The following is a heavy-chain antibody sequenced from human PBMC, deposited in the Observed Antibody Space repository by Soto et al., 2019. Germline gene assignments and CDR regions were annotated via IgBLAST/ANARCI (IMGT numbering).Heavy chain of an antibody. CDR2: LYSGGRT. V-gene: IGHV3-66*04. Sequence: EVQLVESGGGLVQPGGSLRLSCAASGFIVSSDYMSWVRQAPGKGLEWVSVLYSGGRTYYADSVKGRFTISRDSSKNTRYLQMNSLRAEDTAVYYCARHDWFDPWGQGTLVTVSS. CDR3: ARHDWFDP. J-gene: IGHJ5*02. CDR1: GFIVSSDY.